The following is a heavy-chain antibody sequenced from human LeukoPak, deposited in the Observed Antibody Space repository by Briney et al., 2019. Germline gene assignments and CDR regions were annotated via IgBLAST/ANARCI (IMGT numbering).Heavy chain of an antibody. Sequence: PGGSLRLSCAASGFTFSSYGMSWVRQAPGKGLEWVSAISGSGGSTYYADSVKGRFTISRDNSKNTLYLQMNSLRAEDTAVYYCAKEGLWSYYYYYYMDVWGKGTTVTVSS. CDR2: ISGSGGST. V-gene: IGHV3-23*01. D-gene: IGHD5-18*01. J-gene: IGHJ6*03. CDR3: AKEGLWSYYYYYYMDV. CDR1: GFTFSSYG.